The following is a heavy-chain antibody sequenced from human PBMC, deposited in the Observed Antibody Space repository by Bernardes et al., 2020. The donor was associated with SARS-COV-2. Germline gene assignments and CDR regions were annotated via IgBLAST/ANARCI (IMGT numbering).Heavy chain of an antibody. D-gene: IGHD1-26*01. CDR2: VDPADDKK. CDR1: GYTLSELS. CDR3: ATVGPGGSYDY. Sequence: ASVKVSCKVSGYTLSELSIHWVRQAPEKGLVWMGGVDPADDKKRYAQKFQGRVTMTEDTSTDTAYMELSSLRSEDTAVYFCATVGPGGSYDYWGLGTMVTVYS. V-gene: IGHV1-24*01. J-gene: IGHJ4*02.